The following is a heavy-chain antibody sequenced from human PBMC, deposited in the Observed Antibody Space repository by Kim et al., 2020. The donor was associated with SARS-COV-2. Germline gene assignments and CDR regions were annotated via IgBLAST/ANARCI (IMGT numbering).Heavy chain of an antibody. D-gene: IGHD3-22*01. CDR1: GGSISSSSYY. CDR2: IYYSGST. J-gene: IGHJ4*02. V-gene: IGHV4-39*01. CDR3: AITEHSVTYYYDSSGYYFDY. Sequence: SETLSLTCTVSGGSISSSSYYWGWIRQPPGKGLEWIGSIYYSGSTYYNPSLKSRVTISVDTSKNQVSLKLSSVTAADTAVYYCAITEHSVTYYYDSSGYYFDYWGQGTLVTVSS.